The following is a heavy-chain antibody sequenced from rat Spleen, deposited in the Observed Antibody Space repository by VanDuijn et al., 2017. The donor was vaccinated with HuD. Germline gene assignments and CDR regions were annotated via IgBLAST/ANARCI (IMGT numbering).Heavy chain of an antibody. CDR2: ITNTGGGIT. CDR1: GFTFNEYW. Sequence: EVQLVESGGGLVQPGRSLKLSCVASGFTFNEYWMTWIRQLPGKGLEWVASITNTGGGITYYRDSVKGRFTIFRDNAKNTLYLQVDSLRSEDTATYYCVGQRYLRDWYFDFWGPGTMVTVSS. CDR3: VGQRYLRDWYFDF. D-gene: IGHD4-6*01. J-gene: IGHJ1*01. V-gene: IGHV5-31*01.